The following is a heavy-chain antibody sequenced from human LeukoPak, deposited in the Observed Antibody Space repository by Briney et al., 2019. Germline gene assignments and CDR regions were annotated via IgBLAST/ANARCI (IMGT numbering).Heavy chain of an antibody. D-gene: IGHD2-15*01. CDR1: GYTFTSYD. Sequence: ASVKVSCKASGYTFTSYDINWVRQAPGQGLEWMGWINPNSGGTNYAQKFQGWVTMTRDTSISTAYMELSRLRSDDTAVYYCAREVVVAATRRRPYYFDYWGQGTLVTVSS. CDR3: AREVVVAATRRRPYYFDY. V-gene: IGHV1-2*04. CDR2: INPNSGGT. J-gene: IGHJ4*02.